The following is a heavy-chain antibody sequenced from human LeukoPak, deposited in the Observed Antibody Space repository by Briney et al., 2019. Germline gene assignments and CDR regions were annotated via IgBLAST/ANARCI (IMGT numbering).Heavy chain of an antibody. J-gene: IGHJ5*01. CDR3: ARAYYWVDS. CDR1: GFTSNPSE. D-gene: IGHD2-21*01. V-gene: IGHV4-4*08. Sequence: GSLRLSCAASGFTSNPSELNWVRQAPGKGLEWIGRIYTTGRTSYNPSIGSRVTISADMSKNQFSLHLTAATAADTAVYFCARAYYWVDSWGQGTLVTVSS. CDR2: IYTTGRT.